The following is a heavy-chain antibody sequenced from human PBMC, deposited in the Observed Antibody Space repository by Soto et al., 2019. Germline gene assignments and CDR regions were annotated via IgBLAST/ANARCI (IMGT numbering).Heavy chain of an antibody. J-gene: IGHJ6*02. CDR1: VCTFSSYA. D-gene: IGHD5-18*01. Sequence: GASVKVSCKASVCTFSSYAISWVRQAPGQGLEWMGGIIPIFGTANYAQKFQGRVTITADKSTSTAYMELSSLRSEDTAVYYCARSYTAMVPYYYYYGMDVWGQGTTVTVSS. CDR3: ARSYTAMVPYYYYYGMDV. CDR2: IIPIFGTA. V-gene: IGHV1-69*06.